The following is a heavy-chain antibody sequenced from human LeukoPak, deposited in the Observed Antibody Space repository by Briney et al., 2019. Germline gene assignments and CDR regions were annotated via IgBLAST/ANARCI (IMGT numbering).Heavy chain of an antibody. Sequence: PGGSLRLSCAASGFTFSNYAMSWVRQAPGKGLEWVTAISDNGGSTYYADSVKGRFTISRDNSKNTLYLQMNSLRGDDTAVYHCAKAPSPGYCSSTSCYNDYWGQGTLVTVSS. D-gene: IGHD2-2*02. V-gene: IGHV3-23*01. CDR1: GFTFSNYA. CDR2: ISDNGGST. CDR3: AKAPSPGYCSSTSCYNDY. J-gene: IGHJ4*02.